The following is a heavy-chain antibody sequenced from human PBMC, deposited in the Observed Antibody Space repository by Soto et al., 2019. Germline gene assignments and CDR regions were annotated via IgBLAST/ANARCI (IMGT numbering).Heavy chain of an antibody. D-gene: IGHD2-15*01. Sequence: SETLSLTCTVSGGSINTGGYYWGWIRHLPGEGLEWIGHIFYTGTAYYNPSLRSRVTVSIDTSANQFSLHMYSVTAADTAMYYCARRLDDTPETFFNWFDPWGQGILVTVSS. V-gene: IGHV4-31*03. CDR1: GGSINTGGYY. CDR2: IFYTGTA. CDR3: ARRLDDTPETFFNWFDP. J-gene: IGHJ5*02.